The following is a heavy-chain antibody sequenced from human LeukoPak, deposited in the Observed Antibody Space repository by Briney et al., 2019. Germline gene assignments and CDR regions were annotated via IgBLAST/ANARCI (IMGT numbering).Heavy chain of an antibody. CDR1: GFTFGDYA. J-gene: IGHJ4*02. Sequence: QPGRSLRLSCTASGFTFGDYALTWVRQAPGKGLEWLGFIRSKTYGGTTELAASVEGRFTISRDDSKSIAYLQMNSLKTEDTAVYYCARGNRGGSYGGDSWGQGTLVTVSS. D-gene: IGHD3-16*01. CDR3: ARGNRGGSYGGDS. CDR2: IRSKTYGGTT. V-gene: IGHV3-49*04.